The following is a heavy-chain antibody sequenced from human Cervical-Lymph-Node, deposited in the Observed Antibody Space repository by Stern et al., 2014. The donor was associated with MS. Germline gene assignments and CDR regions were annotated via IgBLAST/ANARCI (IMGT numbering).Heavy chain of an antibody. D-gene: IGHD3-22*01. CDR3: ARGYYDSSIYYAEYFQH. V-gene: IGHV1-69*06. J-gene: IGHJ1*01. Sequence: VQLVQSGAEVKKPGSSVKVSCTASGGTFNTDMITWLRQAPGQGLEWMGGIIPIFGTPKYAQKFQGRITITADKSTTTANMELSSLRSEDTAVYYCARGYYDSSIYYAEYFQHWGQGTLVTVSS. CDR2: IIPIFGTP. CDR1: GGTFNTDM.